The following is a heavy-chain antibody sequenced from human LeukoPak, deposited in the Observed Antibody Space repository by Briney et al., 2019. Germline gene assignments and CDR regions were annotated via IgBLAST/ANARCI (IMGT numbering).Heavy chain of an antibody. J-gene: IGHJ4*02. CDR3: AKTTRYCSGGSCHSPFDY. V-gene: IGHV3-30-3*02. D-gene: IGHD2-15*01. Sequence: GGSLRLSCAASGFTFSSYAMHWVRQAPGKGLEWVAVISYDGSNKYYADSVKGRFTISRDNSKNTLYLQMNSLRAEDTAVYYCAKTTRYCSGGSCHSPFDYWGQGTLVTVSS. CDR1: GFTFSSYA. CDR2: ISYDGSNK.